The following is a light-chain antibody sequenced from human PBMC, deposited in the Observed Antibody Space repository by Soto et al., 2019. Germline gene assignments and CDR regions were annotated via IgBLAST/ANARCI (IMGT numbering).Light chain of an antibody. V-gene: IGKV1-5*01. Sequence: DIQMTQSPSTLSATVGDRVTITCRASQSITYSLAWYQQKPGKAPNLLIYDASTLQSGVPSRFGGSGSGTEFTLTIIGLQPDDFATYYCQQYARLTFGQGTNVEIK. CDR1: QSITYS. CDR2: DAS. J-gene: IGKJ1*01. CDR3: QQYARLT.